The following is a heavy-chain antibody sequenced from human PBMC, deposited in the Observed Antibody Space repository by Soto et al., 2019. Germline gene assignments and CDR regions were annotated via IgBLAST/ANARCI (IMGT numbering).Heavy chain of an antibody. CDR3: TRDRAFSTFDY. CDR1: GFTFNSFW. V-gene: IGHV3-7*03. CDR2: INPDGGVT. Sequence: DVQLVESGGGSVQPGGSLRLSCAPAGFTFNSFWRCWVRQAPGRGLEWLANINPDGGVTNYVDFVKGRFIISRDNARNSLYLQMNSLRPEDAALYFCTRDRAFSTFDYWGQGALVTVSS. J-gene: IGHJ4*02. D-gene: IGHD2-2*01.